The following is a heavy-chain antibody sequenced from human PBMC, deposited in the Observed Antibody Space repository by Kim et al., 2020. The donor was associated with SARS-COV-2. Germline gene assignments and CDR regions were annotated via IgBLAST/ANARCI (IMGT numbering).Heavy chain of an antibody. CDR1: GFTFSSYG. J-gene: IGHJ6*01. CDR3: AKDFRTDYGGYYYGIDV. Sequence: GGSLRLSCAASGFTFSSYGMHWVRQAPGKGLEWVAVISYDGSNKYYADSVKGRFTISRDNSKNTLYLQMNSPRAEDTAVYYCAKDFRTDYGGYYYGIDV. D-gene: IGHD4-17*01. CDR2: ISYDGSNK. V-gene: IGHV3-30*18.